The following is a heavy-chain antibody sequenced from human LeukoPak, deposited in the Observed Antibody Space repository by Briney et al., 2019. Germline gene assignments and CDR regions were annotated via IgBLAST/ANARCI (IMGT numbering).Heavy chain of an antibody. CDR2: IYTSGST. CDR3: ARGRDGYYFDY. CDR1: GGSIGSGSYY. V-gene: IGHV4-61*02. J-gene: IGHJ4*02. D-gene: IGHD5-24*01. Sequence: PSQTLSLTCSVSGGSIGSGSYYWSWIRQPAGKGLEWIGRIYTSGSTSYSPSLKSRVTISLDTSKNQFSLKLTSVTAADTAVYSCARGRDGYYFDYWGQGTLVTVSS.